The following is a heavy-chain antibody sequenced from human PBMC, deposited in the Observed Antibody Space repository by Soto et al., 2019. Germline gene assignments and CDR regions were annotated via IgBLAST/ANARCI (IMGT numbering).Heavy chain of an antibody. D-gene: IGHD3-16*01. CDR1: GYTFTSYA. CDR2: INAGNGNT. V-gene: IGHV1-3*01. CDR3: ARDLGIYYYYYYMDV. J-gene: IGHJ6*03. Sequence: QVQLVQSGAEVKKPGASVKVSCKASGYTFTSYAMHWVRQAPGQRLEWMGWINAGNGNTKYSQKFQGRVTITRDTSASTAYMELSSLRSEGTAVYYCARDLGIYYYYYYMDVWGKGTTVTVSS.